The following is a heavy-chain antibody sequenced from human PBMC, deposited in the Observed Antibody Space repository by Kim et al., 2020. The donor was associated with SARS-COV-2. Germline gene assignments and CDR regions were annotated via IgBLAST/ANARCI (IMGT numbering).Heavy chain of an antibody. Sequence: GGSLRLSCAASGFSFSSYTMTWVRQAPGKGLEWVSSVRSSGTTFYAGSVKGRLMISRDNSKNTLSLEMNSLRVEDTAIYYCVELPTYLNLLNGNPVDHWG. CDR1: GFSFSSYT. D-gene: IGHD3-10*01. V-gene: IGHV3-23*01. J-gene: IGHJ4*01. CDR2: VRSSGTT. CDR3: VELPTYLNLLNGNPVDH.